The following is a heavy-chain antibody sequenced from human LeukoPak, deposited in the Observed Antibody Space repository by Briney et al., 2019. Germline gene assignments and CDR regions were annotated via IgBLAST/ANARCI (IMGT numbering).Heavy chain of an antibody. CDR3: ARAVDDSSGYYYGYYDY. V-gene: IGHV3-66*01. CDR2: IYSGGST. J-gene: IGHJ4*02. D-gene: IGHD3-22*01. CDR1: GFTVSSNY. Sequence: PGGSLRLSCAPSGFTVSSNYMSWVRQAPGKGLEWVSVIYSGGSTYYADSVKGRFTISRDNSKNTLYLQMNSLRAEDTAVYYCARAVDDSSGYYYGYYDYWGQGTLVTVSS.